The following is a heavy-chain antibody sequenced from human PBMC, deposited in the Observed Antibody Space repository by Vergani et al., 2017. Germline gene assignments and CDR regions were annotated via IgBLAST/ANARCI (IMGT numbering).Heavy chain of an antibody. D-gene: IGHD5-12*01. CDR1: GFTFSDHY. Sequence: EVQLVESGGGLVQPGGSLRLSCAASGFTFSDHYMDWVRQAPGKGLEWVGRTRNKANSYTTEYAASVKGRFTISRDNSKNTLYLQMNSLRAEDTAVYYCAKERRGGYVFWFDPWGQGTLVTVSS. CDR2: TRNKANSYTT. CDR3: AKERRGGYVFWFDP. J-gene: IGHJ5*02. V-gene: IGHV3-72*01.